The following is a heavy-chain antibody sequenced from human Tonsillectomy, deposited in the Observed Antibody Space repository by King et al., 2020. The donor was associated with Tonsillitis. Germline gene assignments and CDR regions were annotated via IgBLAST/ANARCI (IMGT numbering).Heavy chain of an antibody. CDR3: ASRAASMVGATTARWYFAL. CDR1: GFTFSSYA. Sequence: VQLVESGGDLVQPGGSLRLSCTASGFTFSSYAMHWVRQAPGKGLEYVSAITTNGDGTYYADSVKDRFTISRDNSKNTLYLQMGSLRGEDMAVYYCASRAASMVGATTARWYFALWGRGTLVTVSA. J-gene: IGHJ2*01. D-gene: IGHD1-26*01. V-gene: IGHV3-64*07. CDR2: ITTNGDGT.